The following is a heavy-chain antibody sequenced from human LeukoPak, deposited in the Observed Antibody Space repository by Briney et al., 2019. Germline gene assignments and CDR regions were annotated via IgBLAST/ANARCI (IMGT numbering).Heavy chain of an antibody. CDR1: GYTFTSYG. J-gene: IGHJ4*02. D-gene: IGHD2-2*02. V-gene: IGHV1-18*01. CDR2: ISAYNGNT. Sequence: ASVKVSCKASGYTFTSYGISWVRQAPGQGLEWMGWISAYNGNTNYAQKLQGRVTMTTDTSTSTAYMELSRLRSDDTAVYYCARDGSVVVPAAIGDYWGQGTLVTVSS. CDR3: ARDGSVVVPAAIGDY.